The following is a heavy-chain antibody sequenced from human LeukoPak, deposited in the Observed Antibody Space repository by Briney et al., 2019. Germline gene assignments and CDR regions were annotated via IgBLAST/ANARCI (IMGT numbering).Heavy chain of an antibody. Sequence: SVKVSCKASGYSFINFGLSWVRQAPGQGLEWMGGIIPIFGTANYAQKFQGRVTITADESTSTAYMELSSLRSEDTAVYYCARGYDFWSAYDYWGQGTLVTVSS. CDR2: IIPIFGTA. D-gene: IGHD3-3*01. J-gene: IGHJ4*02. V-gene: IGHV1-69*13. CDR1: GYSFINFG. CDR3: ARGYDFWSAYDY.